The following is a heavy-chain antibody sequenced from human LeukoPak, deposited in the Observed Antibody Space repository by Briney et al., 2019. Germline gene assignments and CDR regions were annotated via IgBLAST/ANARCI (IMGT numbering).Heavy chain of an antibody. V-gene: IGHV3-7*03. D-gene: IGHD3-10*01. CDR3: ARDQPFGSY. J-gene: IGHJ4*02. CDR1: GFTFSSYW. CDR2: IKQDGSEK. Sequence: GGSLRLSCAASGFTFSSYWISWVRQAPGKGLEWVANIKQDGSEKNYVDSVKGRFTIPRDNGKNSLYLQMNSLRAEDTALYYCARDQPFGSYWGQGTLVTISS.